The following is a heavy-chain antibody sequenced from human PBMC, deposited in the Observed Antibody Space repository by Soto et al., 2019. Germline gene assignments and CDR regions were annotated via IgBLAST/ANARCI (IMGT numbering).Heavy chain of an antibody. CDR3: VMVDNYVTPTPQDV. V-gene: IGHV1-18*01. CDR1: GYIFVNYG. D-gene: IGHD3-16*01. CDR2: ISPYTGNT. J-gene: IGHJ6*02. Sequence: QVQLVQSGDEVMKPGASVKVSCKVYGYIFVNYGIAWVRQAPRQVIECMGWISPYTGNTHSASKVQGRLTITTDTSTSTAYMDLGSLTSDDTAVYYCVMVDNYVTPTPQDVWGQGTTVTVSS.